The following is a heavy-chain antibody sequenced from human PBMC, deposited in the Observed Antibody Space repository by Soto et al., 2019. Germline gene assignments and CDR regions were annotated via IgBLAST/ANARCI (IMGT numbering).Heavy chain of an antibody. CDR1: GISVSTSDYY. Sequence: SETLSLTCTVSGISVSTSDYYWGWVRQPPGKGLDWIGNIYYSGSTFYNPSLRSRVALSVDTSKNQFSLRLNSVTAADTAVYFCAGFVVPASRNSDFDYWGQGTLVTVSS. J-gene: IGHJ4*02. CDR2: IYYSGST. CDR3: AGFVVPASRNSDFDY. V-gene: IGHV4-39*01. D-gene: IGHD2-15*01.